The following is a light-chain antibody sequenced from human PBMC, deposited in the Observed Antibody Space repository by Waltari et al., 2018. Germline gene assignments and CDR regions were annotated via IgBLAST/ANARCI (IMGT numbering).Light chain of an antibody. V-gene: IGKV4-1*01. J-gene: IGKJ4*01. CDR3: QQYYSTPLT. CDR2: WAS. CDR1: QSLLYRSNNYNY. Sequence: DIVMTQSQDFLAVSLGERATLSCKSSQSLLYRSNNYNYLARYQPKPGQPPKLLIYWASTRESGVPDRFSGSGSGTDFTLTINNLQAADVAVYYCQQYYSTPLTFGGGTKVEIK.